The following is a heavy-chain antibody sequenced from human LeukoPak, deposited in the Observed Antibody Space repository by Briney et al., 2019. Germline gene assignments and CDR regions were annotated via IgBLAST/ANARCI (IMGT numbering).Heavy chain of an antibody. CDR3: ARAILEGYDSPLSGGMDV. D-gene: IGHD5-12*01. V-gene: IGHV3-21*01. CDR2: ISSSSSYI. CDR1: GFPLSSYE. J-gene: IGHJ6*02. Sequence: PGGSLRLSCAASGFPLSSYELHWVRQAPGKGLEWVSSISSSSSYIYYADSVKGRFTISRDNAKNSLYLQMNSLRAEDTAVYYCARAILEGYDSPLSGGMDVWGQGTTVTVSS.